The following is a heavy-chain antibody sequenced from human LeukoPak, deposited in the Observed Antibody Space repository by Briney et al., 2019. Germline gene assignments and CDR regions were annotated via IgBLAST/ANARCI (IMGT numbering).Heavy chain of an antibody. CDR1: GYTFTSYG. CDR3: ARASVVVTLYGMDV. Sequence: ASVKVSCKASGYTFTSYGISWVRQAPGQGLEWMGLISAYNGNTYYAQKLQGRVTMTTDTSTSTAYMELRSLRSDDTAVYYCARASVVVTLYGMDVWGQGTTVTVS. V-gene: IGHV1-18*01. D-gene: IGHD2-21*02. J-gene: IGHJ6*02. CDR2: ISAYNGNT.